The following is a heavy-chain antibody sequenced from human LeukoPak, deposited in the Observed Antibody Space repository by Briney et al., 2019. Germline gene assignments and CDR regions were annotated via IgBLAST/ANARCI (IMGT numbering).Heavy chain of an antibody. D-gene: IGHD5-18*01. CDR1: GYTFTGYY. CDR3: ARGAQLWGGEFDY. CDR2: INPNSGGT. Sequence: EXSVKVSCKASGYTFTGYYMHWVRQAPGQGLEGMGWINPNSGGTNYAQKFQGWVTITRDTSITTAYMELSRLRSDDTAVYYCARGAQLWGGEFDYWGQGTLVTVSS. J-gene: IGHJ4*02. V-gene: IGHV1-2*04.